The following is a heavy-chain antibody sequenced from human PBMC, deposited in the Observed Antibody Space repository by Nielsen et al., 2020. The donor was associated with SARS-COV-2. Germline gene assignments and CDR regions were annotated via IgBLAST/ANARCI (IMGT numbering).Heavy chain of an antibody. CDR1: GYTFTSYA. V-gene: IGHV1-3*01. D-gene: IGHD6-19*01. Sequence: ASVKVSCKASGYTFTSYAMHWVRQAPGQRLEWMGWINAGNGNTKYSQKFQGRVTITRDTSASTAYMELSSLRSEDTAVYYCAAKTWLVLGYFDYWGQGTLVTVSS. CDR3: AAKTWLVLGYFDY. CDR2: INAGNGNT. J-gene: IGHJ4*02.